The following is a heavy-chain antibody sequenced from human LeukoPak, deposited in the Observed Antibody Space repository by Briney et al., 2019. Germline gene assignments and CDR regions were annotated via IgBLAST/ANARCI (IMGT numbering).Heavy chain of an antibody. J-gene: IGHJ4*02. CDR1: GGSISSYY. CDR2: IYYSGST. V-gene: IGHV4-59*01. Sequence: PSETLSLTCTVSGGSISSYYWSWIRQPPGKGLEWIGYIYYSGSTNYNPSLKSRVTISVDTSKNQFSLKLSSVTAADTAVYYCARGGSYGQPYYFDYWGQGTLVTVSS. D-gene: IGHD5-18*01. CDR3: ARGGSYGQPYYFDY.